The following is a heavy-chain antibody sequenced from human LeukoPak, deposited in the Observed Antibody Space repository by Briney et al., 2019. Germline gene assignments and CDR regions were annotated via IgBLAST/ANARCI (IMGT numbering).Heavy chain of an antibody. CDR2: INPNSGGT. CDR3: ARAVSSGWYQDY. CDR1: GYTFTGYY. D-gene: IGHD6-19*01. J-gene: IGHJ4*02. Sequence: ASVKVSCKASGYTFTGYYMHWVRQAPGQGLEWVGRINPNSGGTNYAQKFQGRVTMTRDTSISTAYMELSRLRSDDTAVYYCARAVSSGWYQDYWGQGTLVTVSS. V-gene: IGHV1-2*06.